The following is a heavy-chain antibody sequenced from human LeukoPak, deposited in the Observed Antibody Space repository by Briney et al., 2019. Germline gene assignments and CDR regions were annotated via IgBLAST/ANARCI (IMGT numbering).Heavy chain of an antibody. CDR1: GFTFSSYS. CDR2: ISGSSSTI. J-gene: IGHJ6*04. CDR3: AGGYPGGV. Sequence: GGSLRLSCAASGFTFSSYSMNWVRQAPGKGLEWVSYISGSSSTIYYADSVKGRFTISRDYAKNSLYLQMNSLRVEDTAVYYCAGGYPGGVWGRGTRVSVSS. V-gene: IGHV3-48*01. D-gene: IGHD1-14*01.